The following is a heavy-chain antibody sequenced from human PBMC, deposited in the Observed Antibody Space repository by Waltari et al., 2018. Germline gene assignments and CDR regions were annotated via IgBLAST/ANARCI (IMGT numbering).Heavy chain of an antibody. V-gene: IGHV1-69*06. Sequence: QVQLVQSGAEVKKPGSSVKVSRKASGGTFRTYARRWVPPPPCKGLEWMGGIIPIFGTANYTQKFQGRVTITADKSTSTAYMELSSLRSEDTAVYYCARDHCGGDCYSRGGWFDPWGQGTLVTVSS. J-gene: IGHJ5*02. D-gene: IGHD2-21*01. CDR1: GGTFRTYA. CDR2: IIPIFGTA. CDR3: ARDHCGGDCYSRGGWFDP.